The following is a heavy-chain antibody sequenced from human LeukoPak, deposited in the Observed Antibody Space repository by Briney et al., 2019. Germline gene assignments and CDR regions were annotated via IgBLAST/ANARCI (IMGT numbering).Heavy chain of an antibody. CDR1: GFTFSSYE. Sequence: GGSLRLSCAAPGFTFSSYEMNWVRQAPGKGLEWVSYISSSGSTIYYADSVKGRFTISRDNAKNSLYLQMNSLRAEDTAVYYCASQTGYCSSTSCSVDYWGQGTLVTVSS. J-gene: IGHJ4*02. CDR2: ISSSGSTI. V-gene: IGHV3-48*03. D-gene: IGHD2-2*01. CDR3: ASQTGYCSSTSCSVDY.